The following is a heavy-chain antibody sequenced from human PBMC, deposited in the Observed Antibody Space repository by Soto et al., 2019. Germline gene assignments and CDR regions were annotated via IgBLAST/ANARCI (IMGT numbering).Heavy chain of an antibody. CDR3: ARRCPNNSYGYDHRLDP. J-gene: IGHJ5*02. V-gene: IGHV1-18*01. D-gene: IGHD5-18*01. CDR2: ISAYNGNT. Sequence: ASVKVSCKASGYTFTSYGISWVRQAPGQGLEWMGWISAYNGNTNYAQKLQGRVTMTTDTSKNQFSLKLTSVTAADRAVYYCARRCPNNSYGYDHRLDPWGQGTLVTVSS. CDR1: GYTFTSYG.